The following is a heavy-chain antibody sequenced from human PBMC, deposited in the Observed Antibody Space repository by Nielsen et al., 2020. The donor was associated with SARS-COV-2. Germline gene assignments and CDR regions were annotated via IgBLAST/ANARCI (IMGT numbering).Heavy chain of an antibody. D-gene: IGHD3-9*01. CDR2: INPNSGGT. Sequence: WVRQAPGQGLEWMGRINPNSGGTNYAQKFQGRVTMTRDTSTSTVYMELSSLRSEDTAVYYCARDYDILTGSQGYYWFDPWGQGTLVTVSS. V-gene: IGHV1-2*06. J-gene: IGHJ5*02. CDR3: ARDYDILTGSQGYYWFDP.